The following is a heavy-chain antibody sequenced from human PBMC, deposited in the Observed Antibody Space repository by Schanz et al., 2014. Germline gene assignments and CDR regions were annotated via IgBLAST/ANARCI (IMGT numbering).Heavy chain of an antibody. CDR3: ARENSSGYSPAVTYYIDV. Sequence: VQLVESGGGVVQPGRSLRLSCAASGFAFSDYGMHWVRQAPGKGLEWVAQISHDGHRDFYADSVKGRFTVSRDNNWKTLSLQMNSLRSDDTAIYHCARENSSGYSPAVTYYIDVWGKGTTVTVSS. CDR2: ISHDGHRD. V-gene: IGHV3-30*19. CDR1: GFAFSDYG. J-gene: IGHJ6*03. D-gene: IGHD3-22*01.